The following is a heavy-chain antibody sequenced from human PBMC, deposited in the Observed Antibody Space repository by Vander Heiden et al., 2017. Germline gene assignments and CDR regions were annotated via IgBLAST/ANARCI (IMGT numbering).Heavy chain of an antibody. Sequence: QVQLVESGGGVVQPGRSLRLSCAASGFTFSTYGMHWVRQAPGKGLECVAVISYDGSNKYYADSVKGRFTISRDNSKNTLYLQMNSLRAEDTAVYYCAKGGVNSSSSDLYYYYGMDVWGQGTTVTVSS. J-gene: IGHJ6*02. CDR2: ISYDGSNK. CDR3: AKGGVNSSSSDLYYYYGMDV. D-gene: IGHD6-6*01. V-gene: IGHV3-30*18. CDR1: GFTFSTYG.